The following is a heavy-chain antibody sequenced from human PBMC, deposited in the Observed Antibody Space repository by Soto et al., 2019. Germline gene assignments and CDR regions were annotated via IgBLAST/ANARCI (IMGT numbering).Heavy chain of an antibody. Sequence: QVQLVQSGAEVKKPGASVKVSCKASGYTFTSYYMHWVRQAPGQGLEWMGIINPSGGSTSYAQKFQGRVNMTRDTSTSTVYMELSSLRSEDTAVYYCARAYSGYDMGDNWFDPWGQGTLVTVSS. CDR1: GYTFTSYY. CDR3: ARAYSGYDMGDNWFDP. D-gene: IGHD5-12*01. V-gene: IGHV1-46*01. CDR2: INPSGGST. J-gene: IGHJ5*02.